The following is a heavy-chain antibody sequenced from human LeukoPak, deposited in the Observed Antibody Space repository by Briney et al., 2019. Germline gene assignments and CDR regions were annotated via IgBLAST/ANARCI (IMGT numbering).Heavy chain of an antibody. J-gene: IGHJ4*02. D-gene: IGHD3-22*01. CDR3: ARVVYGSSGYYGDY. V-gene: IGHV4-38-2*02. Sequence: SETLSLTCTVSGYSISSGYYWGWIRQPPGKGLGWIGSISHSGSTYYNPSLKSRVTISLDTSKNHFSLKLSSVTAADTAVYYCARVVYGSSGYYGDYWGQGTLVTVSS. CDR1: GYSISSGYY. CDR2: ISHSGST.